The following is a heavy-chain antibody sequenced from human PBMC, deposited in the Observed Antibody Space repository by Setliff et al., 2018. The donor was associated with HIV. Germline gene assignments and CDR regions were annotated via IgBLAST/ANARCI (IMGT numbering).Heavy chain of an antibody. Sequence: ASVKVSCKAPGNACNGDFLNWVRQAPGQGLEWMGNIKLSSGGTKFAQKFLGRVTMTRDTSTNTAFMELRRLNSDDTATYFCVTSPGSFTSVDETEAGDYWGQLTLVTVSS. CDR1: GNACNGDF. V-gene: IGHV1-2*02. CDR3: VTSPGSFTSVDETEAGDY. J-gene: IGHJ4*02. CDR2: IKLSSGGT. D-gene: IGHD6-25*01.